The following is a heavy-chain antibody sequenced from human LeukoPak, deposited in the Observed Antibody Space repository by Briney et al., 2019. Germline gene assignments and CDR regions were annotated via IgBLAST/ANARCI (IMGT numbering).Heavy chain of an antibody. CDR3: ARVKRTYYYDSSGYGGWFDP. V-gene: IGHV7-4-1*02. J-gene: IGHJ5*02. CDR2: INTNTGNP. Sequence: ASVKVSCKASGYSFTGYYIHWVRQAPGQGLEWMGWINTNTGNPTYAQGFTGRFVFSLDTSVSTAYLQISSLKAEDTAVYYCARVKRTYYYDSSGYGGWFDPWGQGTLVTVSS. D-gene: IGHD3-22*01. CDR1: GYSFTGYY.